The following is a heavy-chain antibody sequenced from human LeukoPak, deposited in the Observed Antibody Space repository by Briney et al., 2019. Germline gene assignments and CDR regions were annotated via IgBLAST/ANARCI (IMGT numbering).Heavy chain of an antibody. D-gene: IGHD3-22*01. J-gene: IGHJ4*02. Sequence: ASVKVSCKVSGYTLTELSMHWVRQAPGKGLEWMGGFDPEDGETIYAQKFQGRVTMTRDTSTSTVYMELSSLRSEDTAVYYCASRAGGWYDSSGYMMIWGQGTLVTVSS. CDR2: FDPEDGET. CDR1: GYTLTELS. CDR3: ASRAGGWYDSSGYMMI. V-gene: IGHV1-24*01.